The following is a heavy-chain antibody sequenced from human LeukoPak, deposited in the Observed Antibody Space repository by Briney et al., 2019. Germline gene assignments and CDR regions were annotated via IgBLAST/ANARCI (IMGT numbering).Heavy chain of an antibody. CDR2: ISSSGSTI. CDR3: ARVGYYDFWSGYKRDYYYMDV. V-gene: IGHV3-11*04. D-gene: IGHD3-3*01. Sequence: GGSLRLSCAASGFTFSDYYMSWIRQAPGKGLEWVSYISSSGSTIYYADSVKGRFTISRDNAKNSLYLQMNSLRAEDTAVYYCARVGYYDFWSGYKRDYYYMDVWGKGTTVTVSS. CDR1: GFTFSDYY. J-gene: IGHJ6*03.